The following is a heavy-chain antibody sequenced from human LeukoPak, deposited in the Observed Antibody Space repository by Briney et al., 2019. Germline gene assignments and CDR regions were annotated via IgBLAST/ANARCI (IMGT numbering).Heavy chain of an antibody. V-gene: IGHV3-48*01. D-gene: IGHD6-6*01. CDR3: AREYSSSTGKASYY. CDR2: ISSSSSTI. Sequence: GGSLRLSCAASGFTFSTYSMSWVRQAPGERREGVSCISSSSSTIYYTDYVKGRYTLSRDNANNSLYLQMHNLRAEDTAVYYCAREYSSSTGKASYYWGQGTLVTVSS. J-gene: IGHJ4*02. CDR1: GFTFSTYS.